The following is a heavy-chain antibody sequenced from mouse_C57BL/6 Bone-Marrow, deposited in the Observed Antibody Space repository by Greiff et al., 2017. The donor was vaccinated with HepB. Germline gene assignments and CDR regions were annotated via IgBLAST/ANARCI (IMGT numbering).Heavy chain of an antibody. J-gene: IGHJ3*01. V-gene: IGHV5-17*01. CDR2: ISSGSSTI. Sequence: EVMLVESGGGLVKPGGSLKLFCAASGFTFSDYGMHWVRQAPEKGLEWVAYISSGSSTIYYADTVKGRFTISRDNAKNTLFLQMTSLRSEDTAMYYCASLISYWGQGTLVTVSA. CDR3: ASLISY. CDR1: GFTFSDYG.